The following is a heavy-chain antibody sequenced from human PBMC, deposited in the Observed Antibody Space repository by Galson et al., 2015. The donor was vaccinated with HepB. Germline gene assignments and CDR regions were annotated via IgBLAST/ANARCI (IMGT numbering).Heavy chain of an antibody. CDR1: GFTFSSYE. J-gene: IGHJ6*02. Sequence: SLRLSCAASGFTFSSYEMNWVRQAPGKGLEWVPYISSSGSTIYYADSVKGRFTISRDNAKNSLYLQMNSLRAEDTAVYYCARDQWLTVNNYGMDVWGQGTTVTVSS. CDR2: ISSSGSTI. D-gene: IGHD6-19*01. CDR3: ARDQWLTVNNYGMDV. V-gene: IGHV3-48*03.